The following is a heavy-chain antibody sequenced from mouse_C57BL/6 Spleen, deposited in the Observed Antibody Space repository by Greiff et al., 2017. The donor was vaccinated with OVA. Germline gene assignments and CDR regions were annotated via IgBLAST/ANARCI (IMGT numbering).Heavy chain of an antibody. V-gene: IGHV14-1*01. CDR1: GFNIKDYY. CDR2: IDPEDGDT. J-gene: IGHJ1*03. Sequence: EVQLQQSGAELVRPGASVKLSCTASGFNIKDYYMHWVKQRPEQGLEWIGRIDPEDGDTEYAPKFQGKATMTADTSSNTAYLQLSSLTSEDTAVYYCNLPRATVVYWYFDVWGTGTTVTVSS. CDR3: NLPRATVVYWYFDV. D-gene: IGHD1-1*01.